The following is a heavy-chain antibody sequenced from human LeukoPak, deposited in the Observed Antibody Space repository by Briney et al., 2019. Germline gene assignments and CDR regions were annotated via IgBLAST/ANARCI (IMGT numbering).Heavy chain of an antibody. Sequence: GGSLRLSCAASGFTFSSYSMNWVRQASGKGLEWVSYIAADSSAIYYADSVRGRCTISRDNSKNTLYLQMNSLRAEDTAVYYCARAPNDYGDEIDYWGQGTLVTVSS. CDR1: GFTFSSYS. CDR2: IAADSSAI. J-gene: IGHJ4*02. V-gene: IGHV3-48*01. CDR3: ARAPNDYGDEIDY. D-gene: IGHD4-17*01.